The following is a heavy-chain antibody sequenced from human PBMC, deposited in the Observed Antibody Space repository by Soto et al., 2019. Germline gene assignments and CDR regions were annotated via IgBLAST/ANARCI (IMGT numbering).Heavy chain of an antibody. Sequence: EVQLLESGGGLVQPGGSLRLSCAASGFTFSRYAMSWVRQAPGKGLEWVSGISGSGGGTYYADSVKGRFTISRDNSQNTLYVQMNSLRAEDTAVYFCSKDPDDINYDTLTGPKDYHYGIDVWGQGTTVTVSS. CDR3: SKDPDDINYDTLTGPKDYHYGIDV. V-gene: IGHV3-23*01. D-gene: IGHD3-9*01. CDR1: GFTFSRYA. CDR2: ISGSGGGT. J-gene: IGHJ6*02.